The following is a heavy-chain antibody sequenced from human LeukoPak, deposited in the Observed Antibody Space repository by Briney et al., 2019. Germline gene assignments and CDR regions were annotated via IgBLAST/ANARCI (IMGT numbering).Heavy chain of an antibody. CDR1: GYSISSGYY. V-gene: IGHV4-38-2*02. CDR2: IYHSGST. CDR3: AREGPLNNYDILTGYYAPSDY. J-gene: IGHJ4*02. D-gene: IGHD3-9*01. Sequence: SETLSLTCTVSGYSISSGYYWGWIRQPPGKGLEWIGSIYHSGSTYYNPSLKSRVTISVDTSKNQFSLKLSSVTAADTAVYYCAREGPLNNYDILTGYYAPSDYWGQGTLVTVSS.